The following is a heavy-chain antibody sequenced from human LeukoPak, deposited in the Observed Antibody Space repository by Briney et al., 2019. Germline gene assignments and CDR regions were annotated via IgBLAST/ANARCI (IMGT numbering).Heavy chain of an antibody. J-gene: IGHJ4*02. V-gene: IGHV1-2*02. CDR1: GYTFTGYY. CDR3: ARDGGYDRNYFDY. Sequence: ASVKVSRKASGYTFTGYYMHWVRQAPGQGLEWMGWINPNSGGTNYAQKFQGRVTMTRDTSISTAYMELSRLRSDDTAVYYCARDGGYDRNYFDYWGQGTLVTVSS. D-gene: IGHD5-12*01. CDR2: INPNSGGT.